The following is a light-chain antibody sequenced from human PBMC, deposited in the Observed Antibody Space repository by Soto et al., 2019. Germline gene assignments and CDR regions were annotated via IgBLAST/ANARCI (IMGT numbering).Light chain of an antibody. V-gene: IGLV1-47*01. J-gene: IGLJ1*01. CDR2: KNN. CDR3: AAWDDSLSAYV. CDR1: GSNIGSNY. Sequence: QSVLTQPPSASGIPGQRVTISCSGSGSNIGSNYVYWYQQLPGTAPKLLIYKNNQRPSGVPDRFSGSKSGTPASLAISGLRSEDEADYYCAAWDDSLSAYVFGNGTKVTVL.